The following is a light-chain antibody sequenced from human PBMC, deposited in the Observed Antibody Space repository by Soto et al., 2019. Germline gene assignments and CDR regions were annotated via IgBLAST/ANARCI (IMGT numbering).Light chain of an antibody. CDR2: GTF. V-gene: IGKV3-15*01. Sequence: EIVMTQSPATLSVSPGERATLSCRASQSVSINLAWYQQKPGQAPRLLIYGTFTRATGIPARFSGSGSATEFTLTISSLQSVDFAVYYCHQYNDWPRTFGQGTKVEIK. J-gene: IGKJ1*01. CDR3: HQYNDWPRT. CDR1: QSVSIN.